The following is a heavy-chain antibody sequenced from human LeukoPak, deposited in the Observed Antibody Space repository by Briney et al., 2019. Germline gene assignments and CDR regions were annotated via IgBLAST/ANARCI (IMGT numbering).Heavy chain of an antibody. CDR1: GGSFSGYY. CDR2: INHSGST. J-gene: IGHJ4*02. D-gene: IGHD6-13*01. V-gene: IGHV4-34*01. CDR3: ARVGPYSSSCFDY. Sequence: SETPSLTCAVYGGSFSGYYWSWIRQPPGKGLEWIGEINHSGSTNYNPSLKSRVTISVDTSKNQFSLKLSSVTAADTAVYYCARVGPYSSSCFDYWGQGTLVTVSS.